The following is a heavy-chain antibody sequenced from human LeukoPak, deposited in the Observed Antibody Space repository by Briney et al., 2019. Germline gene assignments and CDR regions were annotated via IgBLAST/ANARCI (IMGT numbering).Heavy chain of an antibody. Sequence: PSETLSLTCTVSGGSISSNYWSWIRQPPGKGLEWIGYMYYSGSTSYNPSLKSRVSMSVDTSKNQFSLNLRSVTAADTAVYYCARDQGGPFDYWGQGTLVTVSS. CDR3: ARDQGGPFDY. V-gene: IGHV4-59*01. CDR2: MYYSGST. CDR1: GGSISSNY. J-gene: IGHJ4*02. D-gene: IGHD2-15*01.